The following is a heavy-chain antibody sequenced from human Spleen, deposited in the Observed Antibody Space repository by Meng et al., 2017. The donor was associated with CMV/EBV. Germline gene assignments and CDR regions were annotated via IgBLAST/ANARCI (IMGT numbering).Heavy chain of an antibody. CDR3: TRGLKESSSWGRRGNWFDP. Sequence: ASVKVSCKASGYTFTSYDVNWVRQATGEGLEWMGWMNPKSGNTGYAQKFQGRVTMTRNTSINTAYMELSSLRSQDTAVYYCTRGLKESSSWGRRGNWFDPWGQGTLVTVSS. V-gene: IGHV1-8*01. CDR2: MNPKSGNT. D-gene: IGHD6-6*01. CDR1: GYTFTSYD. J-gene: IGHJ5*02.